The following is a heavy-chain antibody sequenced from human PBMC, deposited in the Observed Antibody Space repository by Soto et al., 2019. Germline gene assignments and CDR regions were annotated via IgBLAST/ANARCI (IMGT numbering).Heavy chain of an antibody. CDR1: GFTFSSYA. J-gene: IGHJ3*02. CDR2: ISGSGGST. CDR3: AKDMGRSRKGSDAIDI. Sequence: GGSLRLSCAASGFTFSSYAMSWVRQAPGKGLEWVSAISGSGGSTYYADSVKGRFTISRDNSKNTLYLQMNSLRAEDTAVYYCAKDMGRSRKGSDAIDIWGQGTMVTVSS. D-gene: IGHD3-10*01. V-gene: IGHV3-23*01.